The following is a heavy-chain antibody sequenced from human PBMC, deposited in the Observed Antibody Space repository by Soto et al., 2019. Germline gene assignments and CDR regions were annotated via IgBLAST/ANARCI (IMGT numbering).Heavy chain of an antibody. J-gene: IGHJ4*02. V-gene: IGHV1-18*01. CDR2: ISAYNGNT. CDR1: GYTFTSYV. D-gene: IGHD6-19*01. Sequence: GASVKVSCKASGYTFTSYVISWVRQAPGQGLEWMGWISAYNGNTNYAQKLQGRVTMTTDTSTSTAYMELRSLRSDDTAVYYCARYQGSSGSPAFYFDYWGQGTLVTVSS. CDR3: ARYQGSSGSPAFYFDY.